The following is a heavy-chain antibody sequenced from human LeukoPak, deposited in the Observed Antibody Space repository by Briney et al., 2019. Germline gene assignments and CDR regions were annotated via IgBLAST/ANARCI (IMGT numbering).Heavy chain of an antibody. CDR3: ARDRVQYCGGDGGANVFDL. CDR2: ISYDGSNK. CDR1: GFTFNNYA. V-gene: IGHV3-30-3*01. J-gene: IGHJ3*01. D-gene: IGHD2-21*02. Sequence: PGGSLRLSCAASGFTFNNYAMHWVRQAPGKGLEWVAVISYDGSNKYYADSVKGRFTISRDNSKNTLYLQMNSLRAEDTAVYYCARDRVQYCGGDGGANVFDLGAQGTMVRVFS.